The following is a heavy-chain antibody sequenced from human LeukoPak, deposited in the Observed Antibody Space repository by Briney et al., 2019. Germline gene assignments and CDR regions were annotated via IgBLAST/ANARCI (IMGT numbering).Heavy chain of an antibody. CDR1: GFTFSSYS. CDR3: AKDLDPITMIVVVLDY. V-gene: IGHV3-48*01. J-gene: IGHJ4*02. CDR2: ISSSGSTI. D-gene: IGHD3-22*01. Sequence: GSLRLSCSASGFTFSSYSMNWVRQAPGKGLEWVSYISSSGSTIYYADSVKSRFTISRDNAKNSQDLQMNSLRAEDTAVYYCAKDLDPITMIVVVLDYWGQGTLVTVSS.